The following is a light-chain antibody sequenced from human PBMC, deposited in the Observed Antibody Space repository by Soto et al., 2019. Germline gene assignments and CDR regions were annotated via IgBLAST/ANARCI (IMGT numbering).Light chain of an antibody. J-gene: IGKJ1*01. CDR3: LQDYSYPRT. Sequence: AIQMTQSPSSLSASVGDRVIITCRASQAIRTELGWYQQRPGKAPKLLIYGTSNLQSGVPSRFSGSGCGTDFTLTINGLQPEDFPTYYCLQDYSYPRTFGQGTKVDVK. CDR2: GTS. CDR1: QAIRTE. V-gene: IGKV1-6*01.